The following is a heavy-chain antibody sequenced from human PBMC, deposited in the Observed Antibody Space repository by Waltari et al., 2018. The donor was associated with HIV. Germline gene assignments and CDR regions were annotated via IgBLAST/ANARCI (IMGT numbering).Heavy chain of an antibody. V-gene: IGHV4-39*01. Sequence: QLQLQESGPGLVKPSETLSLTCTVSGASISSSPYSWGWIRQPPGKGLEWIGSIYYSGSTYSNPSLKSRVTISVDTSKNQFSLKLSSVTAADTAVYYCASRGGTVTTRRFDPWGQGTLVTVSS. D-gene: IGHD4-17*01. CDR1: GASISSSPYS. CDR2: IYYSGST. J-gene: IGHJ5*02. CDR3: ASRGGTVTTRRFDP.